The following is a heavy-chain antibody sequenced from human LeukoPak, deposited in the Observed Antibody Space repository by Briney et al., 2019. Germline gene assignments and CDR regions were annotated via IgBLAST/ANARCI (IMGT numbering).Heavy chain of an antibody. V-gene: IGHV3-11*01. CDR2: ISSAGITI. D-gene: IGHD2-21*02. CDR1: GFTFSDYY. CDR3: ARTHCEGDCFSAIRY. J-gene: IGHJ4*02. Sequence: GGSLRLSCAASGFTFSDYYMTWIRQAPGEGLEWVSYISSAGITIYYADSVKGRFTISRDNAKNSLYLQMNSLRAEDTAVYFCARTHCEGDCFSAIRYWGQGTPVTVSS.